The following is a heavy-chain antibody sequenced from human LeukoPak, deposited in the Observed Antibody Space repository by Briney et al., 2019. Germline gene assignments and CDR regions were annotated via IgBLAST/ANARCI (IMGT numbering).Heavy chain of an antibody. J-gene: IGHJ3*02. Sequence: GGSLRLSCSASGFTLSTFAMHWVRQAPGKRLEYVSGINNNGDSTYYSDSVKARLTIPRDNSKNTLFLQMASLRAEDTAVYYCVKTMMTFGGVIRTDAFDIWGQGTMVIVSS. CDR1: GFTLSTFA. D-gene: IGHD3-16*01. CDR2: INNNGDST. V-gene: IGHV3-64D*06. CDR3: VKTMMTFGGVIRTDAFDI.